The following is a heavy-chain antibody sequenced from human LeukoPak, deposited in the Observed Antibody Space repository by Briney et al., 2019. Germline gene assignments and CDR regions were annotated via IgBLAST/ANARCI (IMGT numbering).Heavy chain of an antibody. CDR1: GFTFGNYA. CDR2: ITGSGGNT. V-gene: IGHV3-23*01. Sequence: GGPLRLSCAASGFTFGNYAMSWVRQAPGKGLDWVSAITGSGGNTYYADSVKGRFTISRDNSKNTLYLQMNSLRAEDTAVYYCAKGRSGYSYTEPFDYWGQGTLVTVSS. J-gene: IGHJ4*02. CDR3: AKGRSGYSYTEPFDY. D-gene: IGHD5-18*01.